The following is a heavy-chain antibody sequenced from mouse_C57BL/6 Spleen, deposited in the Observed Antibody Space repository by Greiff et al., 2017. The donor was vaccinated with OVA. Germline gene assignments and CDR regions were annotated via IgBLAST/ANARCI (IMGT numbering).Heavy chain of an antibody. Sequence: VQLQQSGPELVKPGASVKISCKASGYAFSSSWMNWVKPRPGKGLEWIGRIYPGDGDTNYNGKFKGKATLTADKSSSTAYMQLSSLTSEDSAVYFCARNYDGYYFDYWGQGTTLTVSS. CDR3: ARNYDGYYFDY. J-gene: IGHJ2*01. CDR2: IYPGDGDT. D-gene: IGHD2-3*01. CDR1: GYAFSSSW. V-gene: IGHV1-82*01.